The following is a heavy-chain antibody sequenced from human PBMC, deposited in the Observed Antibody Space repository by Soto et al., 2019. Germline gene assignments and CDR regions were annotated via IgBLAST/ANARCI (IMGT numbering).Heavy chain of an antibody. D-gene: IGHD1-26*01. CDR3: ARAPSGSYPEFDY. CDR2: ITYDGSNL. V-gene: IGHV3-30-3*01. J-gene: IGHJ4*02. CDR1: GFIVSSYT. Sequence: PGGALTLFCAASGFIVSSYTMHWIRRAPGKGLVWVGGITYDGSNLYYADSVKGRFTISRDNSSNMLFLQMNSLRPDDTAVYYCARAPSGSYPEFDYWGQGTLVTVSS.